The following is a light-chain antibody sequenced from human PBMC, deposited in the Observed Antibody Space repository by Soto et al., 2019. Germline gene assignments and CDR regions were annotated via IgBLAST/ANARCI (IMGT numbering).Light chain of an antibody. J-gene: IGLJ1*01. CDR2: EVN. Sequence: QSALTQPASVSGSPGQSITISCTGTSSDVGGYNYVSWYQQHPGKAPKLMIYEVNNRPSGVSNRFSGSKSGNTASLTISGLQAEDEADYYCSSFTSTSTYVFGTGIKLTVL. CDR1: SSDVGGYNY. V-gene: IGLV2-14*01. CDR3: SSFTSTSTYV.